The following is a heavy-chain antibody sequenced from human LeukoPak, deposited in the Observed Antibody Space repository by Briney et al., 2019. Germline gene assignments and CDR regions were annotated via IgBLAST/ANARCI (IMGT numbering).Heavy chain of an antibody. J-gene: IGHJ5*02. V-gene: IGHV4-34*01. CDR3: ASHLLYYYDSSGSSWFDP. CDR1: GGSFSGYY. CDR2: INHSGST. D-gene: IGHD3-22*01. Sequence: SETLSLTCAVYGGSFSGYYWSWIRQPPGKGLKWIGEINHSGSTNYNPSLKSRVTISVDTSKNQFSLKLSSVTAADTAVYYCASHLLYYYDSSGSSWFDPWGQGTLVTVSS.